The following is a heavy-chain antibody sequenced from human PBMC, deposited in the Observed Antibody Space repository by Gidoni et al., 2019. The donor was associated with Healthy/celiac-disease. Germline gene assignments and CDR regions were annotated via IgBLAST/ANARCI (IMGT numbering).Heavy chain of an antibody. V-gene: IGHV3-49*04. CDR1: GFTFGDHA. D-gene: IGHD3-22*01. Sequence: EVQLVESGGGLVQPGRSLRLSCTASGFTFGDHAMSWVRQAPGKGLELVGFIRSKAYGGTTEYAASVKGRFTISRDDSKSIAYLQMNSLETEDTAVDYCTSEYYYDSSGYYLFDYWGQGTLVTVSS. CDR3: TSEYYYDSSGYYLFDY. J-gene: IGHJ4*02. CDR2: IRSKAYGGTT.